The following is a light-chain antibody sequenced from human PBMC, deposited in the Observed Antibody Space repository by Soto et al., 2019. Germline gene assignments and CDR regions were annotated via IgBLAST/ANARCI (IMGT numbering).Light chain of an antibody. CDR3: QQYGSSPYT. V-gene: IGKV3-20*01. J-gene: IGKJ2*01. Sequence: EIVLTQSPGTLSLSPGERATLSCRASQSVSSSYLAWYQQKPGQAPRLLIYGASNRATGIPDTFRGSGSGTDFTLTISRLEPEDFAIYNCQQYGSSPYTFGRGTKLEIK. CDR1: QSVSSSY. CDR2: GAS.